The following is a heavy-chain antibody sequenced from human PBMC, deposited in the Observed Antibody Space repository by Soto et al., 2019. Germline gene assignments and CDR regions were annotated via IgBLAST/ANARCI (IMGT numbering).Heavy chain of an antibody. CDR3: AGCGGGSCYSNFDY. V-gene: IGHV4-34*12. J-gene: IGHJ4*02. CDR1: GGSFSGYY. CDR2: IIHSGST. D-gene: IGHD2-15*01. Sequence: SETLSLNCAVYGGSFSGYYWSWIRQSPGMGLEWIGEIIHSGSTNYNPSLKSRVTMSVDTSKNQFSLNLNSVTAADTAVYYCAGCGGGSCYSNFDYWGQGTLVTVSS.